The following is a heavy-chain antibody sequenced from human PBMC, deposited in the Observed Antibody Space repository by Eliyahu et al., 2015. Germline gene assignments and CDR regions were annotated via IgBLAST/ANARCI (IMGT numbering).Heavy chain of an antibody. V-gene: IGHV1-2*02. D-gene: IGHD2-15*01. CDR1: GYTFTDYN. CDR2: MNPNRGGT. CDR3: ARESVVVIAEGWFDP. J-gene: IGHJ5*02. Sequence: QVQLVQSGAEVKKPGASVKVSCXASGYTFTDYNLHWVRQAPGQGLEWLGWMNPNRGGTSYAKKFQGRVTMTRDTSISTVYMELSSLRSDDTAVYYCARESVVVIAEGWFDPWGQGTLVTVSS.